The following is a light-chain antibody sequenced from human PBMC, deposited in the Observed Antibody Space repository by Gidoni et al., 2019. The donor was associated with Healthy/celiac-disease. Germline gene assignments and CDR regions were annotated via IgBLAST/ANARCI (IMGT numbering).Light chain of an antibody. V-gene: IGKV1-9*01. J-gene: IGKJ1*01. CDR1: QRISSY. CDR2: AAS. CDR3: QQLNSYPRA. Sequence: IQLTQSPSFLSASVGDRVTITCRASQRISSYLAWYQQKPGKAPKLLIYAASTLQSGVPSRFSGSGSGTEFTLTISSLQSEDFATYYCQQLNSYPRAFGQGTKVEIK.